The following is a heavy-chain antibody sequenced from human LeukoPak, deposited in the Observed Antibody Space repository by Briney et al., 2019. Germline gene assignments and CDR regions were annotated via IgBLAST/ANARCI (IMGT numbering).Heavy chain of an antibody. CDR1: GYTFTGYY. CDR3: ARVQDYGDYPDY. CDR2: INPNSGGT. V-gene: IGHV1-2*02. Sequence: ASVKVSCKASGYTFTGYYLHWVRQAPGQGLEWMGWINPNSGGTNYAQKFQGRVTMTRDTSISTAYMELSRLRSDVTAVYYCARVQDYGDYPDYWGQGTLVTVSS. D-gene: IGHD4-17*01. J-gene: IGHJ4*02.